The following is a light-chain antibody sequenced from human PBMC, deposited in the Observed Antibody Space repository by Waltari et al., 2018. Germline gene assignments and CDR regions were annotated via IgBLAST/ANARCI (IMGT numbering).Light chain of an antibody. V-gene: IGKV3-20*01. CDR1: QSVSSTY. J-gene: IGKJ2*01. Sequence: EIVLTQSPGNLSLSPGERATLSCRASQSVSSTYLAWYQHKPGQAPRLLIYGISIRATGVPSRFSGSGSGTDFTLTIRRLEAEDSAVYYCKQYGSSPPMYTFGQGTKLEIK. CDR2: GIS. CDR3: KQYGSSPPMYT.